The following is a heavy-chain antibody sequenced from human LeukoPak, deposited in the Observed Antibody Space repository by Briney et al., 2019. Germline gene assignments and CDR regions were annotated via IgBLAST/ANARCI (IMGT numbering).Heavy chain of an antibody. CDR1: GGSISSYY. D-gene: IGHD4-23*01. J-gene: IGHJ4*02. Sequence: SETLSLTCTVSGGSISSYYWSWLRQPAGKGLEWIGRIYTSGSTNYHPSLKSRVTMSVDTSKNQFSLKLSSVTAADTAVYYCARGLNGGNSVIHLWDYWGQGTLVTVSS. CDR2: IYTSGST. V-gene: IGHV4-4*07. CDR3: ARGLNGGNSVIHLWDY.